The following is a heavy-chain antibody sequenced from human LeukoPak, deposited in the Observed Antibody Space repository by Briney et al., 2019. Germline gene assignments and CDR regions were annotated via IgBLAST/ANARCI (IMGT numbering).Heavy chain of an antibody. Sequence: GRSLRLSCTASGFTFGDYAMSWARQAPGKGLEWVGFIRSKAFGETTEYAASVKGRFTISRDDSKSIAYLQMNSLKTEDTAVYYCTRPKYSGSYGIDYWCQGTLVTVSS. V-gene: IGHV3-49*04. CDR2: IRSKAFGETT. CDR3: TRPKYSGSYGIDY. J-gene: IGHJ4*02. D-gene: IGHD1-26*01. CDR1: GFTFGDYA.